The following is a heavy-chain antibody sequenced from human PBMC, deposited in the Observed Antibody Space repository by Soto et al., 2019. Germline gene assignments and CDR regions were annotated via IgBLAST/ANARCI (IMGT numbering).Heavy chain of an antibody. V-gene: IGHV4-30-2*01. D-gene: IGHD2-21*01. Sequence: SETLSLTCVVSGGSISSGGYSWSWIRQPPGKGLEWIGYIYHSGSTYYNPSLKGRVTISVDRSKNQLSLKLSSVTAADTAVYYCATLPPRIVVTLLPIPTWGQGILVTVSS. J-gene: IGHJ5*02. CDR1: GGSISSGGYS. CDR3: ATLPPRIVVTLLPIPT. CDR2: IYHSGST.